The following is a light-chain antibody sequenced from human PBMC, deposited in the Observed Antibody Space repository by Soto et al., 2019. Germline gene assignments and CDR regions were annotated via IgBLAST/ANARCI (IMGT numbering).Light chain of an antibody. V-gene: IGKV1-5*03. CDR3: RQSDSLPLT. CDR2: YAS. CDR1: QSISSY. J-gene: IGKJ4*02. Sequence: EIHVTQSPSTLSLSTGERATFTCRASQSISSYLAWYQQKPGKAPTRLIYYASTFETGGPSRFCGSGSGTEVTFTIISLQADDVVPDYCRQSDSLPLTFGGGTKVDI.